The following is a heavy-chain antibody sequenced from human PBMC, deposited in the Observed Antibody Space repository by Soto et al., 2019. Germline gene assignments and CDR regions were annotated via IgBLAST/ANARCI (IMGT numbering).Heavy chain of an antibody. V-gene: IGHV4-31*03. CDR3: ARENFGDYFNYYYGMDG. Sequence: SETLSLTCTVYGGSISSGGYYWSWILHHPGKGLEWIGYIYYSGSTYYNPSLKSRVTISVDTSKNQFSLKLSSVTAADTAVYYCARENFGDYFNYYYGMDGCGQGTKVTVYS. CDR2: IYYSGST. D-gene: IGHD4-17*01. J-gene: IGHJ6*02. CDR1: GGSISSGGYY.